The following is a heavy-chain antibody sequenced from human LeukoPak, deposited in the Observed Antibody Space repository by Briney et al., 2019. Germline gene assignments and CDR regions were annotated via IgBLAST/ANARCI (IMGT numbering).Heavy chain of an antibody. V-gene: IGHV1-2*02. J-gene: IGHJ4*02. CDR1: GFTFSGHY. CDR2: INPHSGGT. Sequence: ASVKVSCKASGFTFSGHYIHWVRQAPGQGLEWMGYINPHSGGTSSPQKFQGRLTMTTDTSISVVYMELSSLASDDTAMYYCVREGNELLSKNFDYWGQGTLVTVSS. D-gene: IGHD2-21*02. CDR3: VREGNELLSKNFDY.